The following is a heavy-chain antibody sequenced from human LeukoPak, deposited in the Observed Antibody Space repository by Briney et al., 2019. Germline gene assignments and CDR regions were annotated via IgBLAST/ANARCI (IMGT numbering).Heavy chain of an antibody. V-gene: IGHV4-59*08. J-gene: IGHJ6*02. CDR3: ARNTRTSPFYYYYYGMDV. CDR1: GGSISSCY. CDR2: IYYSGST. D-gene: IGHD1/OR15-1a*01. Sequence: SETLCLTCTVSGGSISSCYWSWIRQPPGKGLEWIGYIYYSGSTNYNPSLKSRVTISVDTSKNQFSLKLSSVTAADTAVYYCARNTRTSPFYYYYYGMDVWGQGTTVTVSS.